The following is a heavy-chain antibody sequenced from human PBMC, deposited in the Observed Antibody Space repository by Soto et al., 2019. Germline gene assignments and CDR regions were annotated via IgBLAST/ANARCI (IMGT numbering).Heavy chain of an antibody. V-gene: IGHV3-7*01. CDR1: GFTFSSYW. Sequence: GGSLRLSCAASGFTFSSYWMSWVRQAPGKGLEWVANIKQDGSEKYYVDSVKGRFTISRDNAKNSLYLQMNSLRAEDTAVYYCARISIFGLVWHESHRFEIWGQGRRVTV. D-gene: IGHD3-3*01. CDR2: IKQDGSEK. CDR3: ARISIFGLVWHESHRFEI. J-gene: IGHJ3*02.